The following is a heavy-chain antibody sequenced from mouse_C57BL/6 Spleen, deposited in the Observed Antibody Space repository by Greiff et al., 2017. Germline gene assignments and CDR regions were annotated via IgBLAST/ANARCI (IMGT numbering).Heavy chain of an antibody. J-gene: IGHJ4*01. CDR3: TRTNYSNYAMDY. CDR1: GYTFTDYE. D-gene: IGHD2-5*01. CDR2: IDPETGGT. V-gene: IGHV1-15*01. Sequence: QVQLQQSGAELVRPGASVTLSCKASGYTFTDYEMHWVKQTPVHGLEWIGAIDPETGGTAYNQKFKGKAILTADQSSSTAYMELRSLTSEDSAVYYCTRTNYSNYAMDYWGQGTSVTVSS.